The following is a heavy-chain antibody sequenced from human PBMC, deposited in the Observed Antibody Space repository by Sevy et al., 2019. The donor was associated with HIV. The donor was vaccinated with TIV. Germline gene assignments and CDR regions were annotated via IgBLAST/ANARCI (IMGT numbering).Heavy chain of an antibody. J-gene: IGHJ4*02. CDR3: AEGVGDSCYETDY. V-gene: IGHV3-23*01. CDR1: GFTFSSYA. CDR2: ISGSGIST. D-gene: IGHD5-12*01. Sequence: GGSLRLSCAASGFTFSSYAMSWVRQAPGKGLEWVSAISGSGISTYYADSVKGRFTISRDNSKNTLYLQMNNLRAEDCAVVYCAEGVGDSCYETDYRGQGTLVTVSS.